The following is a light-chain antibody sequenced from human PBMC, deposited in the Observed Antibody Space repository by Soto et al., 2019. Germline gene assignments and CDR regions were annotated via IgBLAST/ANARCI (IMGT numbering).Light chain of an antibody. CDR2: DAS. CDR1: QSVSSSY. V-gene: IGKV3D-20*01. CDR3: QQYGSSPYT. J-gene: IGKJ2*01. Sequence: EIVLTQSPATLSLSPGERATLSCGAGQSVSSSYLAWYQQKPGLAPRLLIYDASSRATGIPDRFSGSGSGTDFALTISRLEPEDFAGYYCQQYGSSPYTFGQGTKLEIK.